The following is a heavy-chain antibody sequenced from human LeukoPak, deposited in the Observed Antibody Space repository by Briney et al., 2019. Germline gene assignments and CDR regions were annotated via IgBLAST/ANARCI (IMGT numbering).Heavy chain of an antibody. CDR2: IYYSGST. V-gene: IGHV4-59*01. Sequence: SETLSLTCTVSGGSISSYYWSWIRQPPGKGLEWIGYIYYSGSTNYNPSLKSRVTISVDTSKNQFSLKLSSVTAADTAVYYCARTGRGSYYDSSGPFDYWGQGTLVTVSS. CDR1: GGSISSYY. CDR3: ARTGRGSYYDSSGPFDY. J-gene: IGHJ4*02. D-gene: IGHD3-22*01.